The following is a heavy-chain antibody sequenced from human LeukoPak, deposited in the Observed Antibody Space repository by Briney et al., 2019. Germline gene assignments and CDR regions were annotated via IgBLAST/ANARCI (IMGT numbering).Heavy chain of an antibody. CDR2: ITTYNGNT. J-gene: IGHJ4*02. D-gene: IGHD4-17*01. CDR1: GYTFTSYP. CDR3: ARGYDYGDYVGDFDY. Sequence: ASVKVSCKASGYTFTSYPISWVRQAPGPGLEWMGWITTYNGNTNYAQKLQGRVTMTTDTSTSTAYMDLRGLRSDDTPVYYCARGYDYGDYVGDFDYWGQGTLVTVSS. V-gene: IGHV1-18*01.